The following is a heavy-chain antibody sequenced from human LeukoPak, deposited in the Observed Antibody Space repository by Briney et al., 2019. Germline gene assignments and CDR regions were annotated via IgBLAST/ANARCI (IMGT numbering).Heavy chain of an antibody. V-gene: IGHV3-53*01. Sequence: GGSLRLSCAASGFTVSSNYMSWVRQAPGKGLEWVSVIYSGGSTYYADSVKGRFTISRDNSKNTLYLQMNSLRAEDTAVYYCARGDSSLNFQHWGQGTLVTVSS. D-gene: IGHD5-18*01. J-gene: IGHJ1*01. CDR1: GFTVSSNY. CDR3: ARGDSSLNFQH. CDR2: IYSGGST.